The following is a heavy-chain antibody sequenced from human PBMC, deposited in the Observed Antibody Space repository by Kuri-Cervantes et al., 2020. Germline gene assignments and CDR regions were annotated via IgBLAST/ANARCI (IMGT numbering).Heavy chain of an antibody. CDR2: IGTAGDT. CDR1: GFTFSSYD. CDR3: ARGTIAVAGGGFDY. Sequence: GESLKISCAASGFTFSSYDMHWVRQATGKGLEWVSAIGTAGDTYYPGSVKGRFTISRENAKNSLYLQMNSLRAEDTAVYYCARGTIAVAGGGFDYWGQGTLVTVSS. D-gene: IGHD6-19*01. V-gene: IGHV3-13*01. J-gene: IGHJ4*02.